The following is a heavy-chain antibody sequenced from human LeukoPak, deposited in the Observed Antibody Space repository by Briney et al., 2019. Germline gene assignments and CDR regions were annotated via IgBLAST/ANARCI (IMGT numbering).Heavy chain of an antibody. J-gene: IGHJ3*02. V-gene: IGHV4-39*07. Sequence: SETLSLNCSVSDDSIFLSFYFWGWIRQPPGRPLKWIGSVYYSGTTSYNPSLKSRVTISVDTSKNQFSLKLSSVTAADAAVYYCARVWELSDAFDIWGQGTMVTVSS. CDR2: VYYSGTT. D-gene: IGHD1-26*01. CDR3: ARVWELSDAFDI. CDR1: DDSIFLSFYF.